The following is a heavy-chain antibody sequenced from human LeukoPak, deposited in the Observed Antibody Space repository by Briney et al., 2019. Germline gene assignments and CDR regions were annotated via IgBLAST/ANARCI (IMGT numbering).Heavy chain of an antibody. CDR3: TRGEDSSGWDYYYYYMDV. CDR1: GFTFSGSA. Sequence: GGSLRLSCAASGFTFSGSAMHWVRQASGKGLEWVGRIRSKANSYATAYAASVKGRFTISRDDSRNTAYLQMNSLKTEDTAVYYCTRGEDSSGWDYYYYYMDVWGKGTTVTVSS. J-gene: IGHJ6*03. CDR2: IRSKANSYAT. V-gene: IGHV3-73*01. D-gene: IGHD6-19*01.